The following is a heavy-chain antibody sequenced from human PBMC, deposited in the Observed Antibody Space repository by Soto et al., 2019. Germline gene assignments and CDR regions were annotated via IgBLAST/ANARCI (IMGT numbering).Heavy chain of an antibody. Sequence: SLRLSCAASGFTFSSYSMNWVRQAPGKGLEWVSSISSSSSYIYYADSVKGRFTISRDNAKNSLYLQMNSLRAEDTAVYYCANKLSAYGDYADYWGQGTLVTVSS. CDR3: ANKLSAYGDYADY. V-gene: IGHV3-21*01. D-gene: IGHD4-17*01. CDR2: ISSSSSYI. J-gene: IGHJ4*02. CDR1: GFTFSSYS.